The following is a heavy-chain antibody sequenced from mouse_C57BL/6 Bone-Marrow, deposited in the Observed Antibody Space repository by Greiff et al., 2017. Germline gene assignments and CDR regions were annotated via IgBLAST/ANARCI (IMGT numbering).Heavy chain of an antibody. J-gene: IGHJ3*01. CDR3: ASPKIYYDCDGFAY. CDR1: GYTFTSYG. V-gene: IGHV1-81*01. Sequence: VQLQQPGAELARPGASVKLSCKASGYTFTSYGISWVKQRTGQGLEWIGEIYPRSGNTYYNEKFKGKATLTADKTSSTAYMELRSLTSEDSAVYFCASPKIYYDCDGFAYWGQGTLVTVSA. CDR2: IYPRSGNT. D-gene: IGHD2-4*01.